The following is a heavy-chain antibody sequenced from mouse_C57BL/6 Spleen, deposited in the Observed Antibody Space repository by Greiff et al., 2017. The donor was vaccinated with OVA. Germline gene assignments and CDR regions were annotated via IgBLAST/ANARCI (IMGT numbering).Heavy chain of an antibody. Sequence: EVQLVESGPGLVKPSQSLSLTCSVTGYSITSGYYWNWIRQFPGNKLEWMGYISYDGSNNYNPSLKNRISITRDTSKNQFFLKLNSVTTEDTATYYCARDHAGTFAYWGQGTLVTVSA. V-gene: IGHV3-6*01. CDR1: GYSITSGYY. CDR3: ARDHAGTFAY. D-gene: IGHD4-1*01. J-gene: IGHJ3*01. CDR2: ISYDGSN.